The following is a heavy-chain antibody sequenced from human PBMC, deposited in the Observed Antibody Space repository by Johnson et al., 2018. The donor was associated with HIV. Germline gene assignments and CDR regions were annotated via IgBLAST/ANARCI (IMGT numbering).Heavy chain of an antibody. CDR2: ISSDGSNK. CDR3: ARGGAGVAAAEDAFDI. J-gene: IGHJ3*02. Sequence: VQLVESGGGVVQPGRSLRLSCAASGFTFSSYAMHWVRQSPGTGLEWVAVISSDGSNKYYADSVKGRFPISRDSSKNTLYLQMNSLRAEDTALYYCARGGAGVAAAEDAFDIWGQGTMVTVSS. V-gene: IGHV3-30-3*01. D-gene: IGHD6-13*01. CDR1: GFTFSSYA.